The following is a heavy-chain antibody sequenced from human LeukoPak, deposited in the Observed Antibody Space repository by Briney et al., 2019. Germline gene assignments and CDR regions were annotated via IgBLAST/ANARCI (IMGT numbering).Heavy chain of an antibody. CDR1: GVSISSHY. CDR2: IYYSGST. V-gene: IGHV4-59*08. Sequence: KPSETLSLTCTVSGVSISSHYWSWIRQPPGKGLEWIGYIYYSGSTNYNPSLKSRVTISVDTSKNQFSLKLSSVTAADTAVYYCARQMNTVTADYWGQGTLVTVSS. J-gene: IGHJ4*02. CDR3: ARQMNTVTADY. D-gene: IGHD4-17*01.